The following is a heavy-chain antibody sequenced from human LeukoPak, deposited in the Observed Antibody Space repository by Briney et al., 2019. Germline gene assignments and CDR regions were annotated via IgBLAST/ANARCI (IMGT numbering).Heavy chain of an antibody. CDR2: ISYDGSNK. V-gene: IGHV3-30*18. CDR3: AKDTIALAATPTYFDY. D-gene: IGHD2-15*01. CDR1: GFTFISYG. J-gene: IGHJ4*02. Sequence: GGSLRLSCAASGFTFISYGMHWVRQAPGKGLEWVAVISYDGSNKYYADSVKGRFTISRDNSKNTLYLQMNSLRAEDTAVYYCAKDTIALAATPTYFDYWGQGTLVTVSS.